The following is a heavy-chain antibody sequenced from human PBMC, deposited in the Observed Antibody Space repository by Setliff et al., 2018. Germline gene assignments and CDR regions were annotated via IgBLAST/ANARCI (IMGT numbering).Heavy chain of an antibody. V-gene: IGHV4-61*02. D-gene: IGHD1-26*01. Sequence: PSETLSLTCAVSGGSITSGSYYWSWIRQPAGEGLEWIGRPHTSGTTVYNPSLKGRVTISADTSTNHFSLKLTSVTAADTAVYYCARDNTIVGATDYWGQGALVTVSS. J-gene: IGHJ4*02. CDR2: PHTSGTT. CDR1: GGSITSGSYY. CDR3: ARDNTIVGATDY.